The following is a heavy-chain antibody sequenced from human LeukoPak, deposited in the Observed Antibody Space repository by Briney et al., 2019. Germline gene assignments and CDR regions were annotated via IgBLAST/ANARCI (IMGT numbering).Heavy chain of an antibody. J-gene: IGHJ4*02. CDR3: ARDPAYCGGDCYLGYFDY. D-gene: IGHD2-21*02. CDR1: GGSISSGSYD. Sequence: SETLSLTCTVSGGSISSGSYDWSWIRQPAGKILKWSGRIYTSGSTNYNPSLKSRVTISVDTSKNQFSLKLSSVTAADTAVYYCARDPAYCGGDCYLGYFDYWGQGTLVTVSS. CDR2: IYTSGST. V-gene: IGHV4-61*02.